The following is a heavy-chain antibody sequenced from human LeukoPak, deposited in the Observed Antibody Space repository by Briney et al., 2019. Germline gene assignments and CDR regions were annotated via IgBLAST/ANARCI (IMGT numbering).Heavy chain of an antibody. CDR1: GGSISSSSYY. V-gene: IGHV4-39*07. Sequence: SETLSLTCTVSGGSISSSSYYWSWIRQPPGKGLEWIGEINHSGSTNYNPSLKSRVTISVDTSKNQFSLKLSSVTAADTAVYYCARRSGGDYWGQGTLVTVSS. J-gene: IGHJ4*02. D-gene: IGHD1-26*01. CDR3: ARRSGGDY. CDR2: INHSGST.